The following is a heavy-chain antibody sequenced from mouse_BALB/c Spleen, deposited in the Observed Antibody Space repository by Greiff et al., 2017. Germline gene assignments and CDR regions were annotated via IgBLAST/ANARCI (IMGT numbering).Heavy chain of an antibody. CDR3: ARERDYYGSSLFAY. Sequence: QVQLKQSGAELAKPGASVKMSCKASGYTFTSYWMHWVKQRPGQGLEWIGYINPSTGYTEYNQKFKDKATLTADKSSSTAYMQLSSLTSEDSAVYYCARERDYYGSSLFAYWGQGTLVTVSA. CDR1: GYTFTSYW. J-gene: IGHJ3*01. D-gene: IGHD1-1*01. V-gene: IGHV1-7*01. CDR2: INPSTGYT.